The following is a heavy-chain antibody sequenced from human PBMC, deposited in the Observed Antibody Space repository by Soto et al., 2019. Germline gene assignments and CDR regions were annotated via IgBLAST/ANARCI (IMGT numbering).Heavy chain of an antibody. D-gene: IGHD3-9*01. V-gene: IGHV3-74*01. CDR2: ISGDGVTT. J-gene: IGHJ4*02. Sequence: EVQLVESGGDLVQRGGSLRLSCAASGFPFSSYGMHWVRHTPGKGLDWVARISGDGVTTYYADSVTGRFTVSRDNAKNPLSLQISGLRAEDTAVYYCAREYYGLLTGYYTDYWGQGTLVSVSS. CDR3: AREYYGLLTGYYTDY. CDR1: GFPFSSYG.